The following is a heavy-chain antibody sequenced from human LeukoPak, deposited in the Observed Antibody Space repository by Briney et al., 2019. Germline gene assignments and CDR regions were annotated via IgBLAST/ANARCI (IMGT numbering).Heavy chain of an antibody. CDR1: GYTFTGYY. CDR3: ARSDGSYPGGY. J-gene: IGHJ4*02. D-gene: IGHD3-16*01. CDR2: IWYDGSNK. Sequence: SCKASGYTFTGYYMHWVRQAPGKGLEWVAVIWYDGSNKYYADSVKGRFTISRDNSKNTLYLQMNSLRAEDTAVYYCARSDGSYPGGYWGQGTLVTVSS. V-gene: IGHV3-33*01.